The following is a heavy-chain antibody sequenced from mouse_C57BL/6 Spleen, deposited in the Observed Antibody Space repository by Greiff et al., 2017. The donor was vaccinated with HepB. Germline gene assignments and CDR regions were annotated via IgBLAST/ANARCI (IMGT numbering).Heavy chain of an antibody. J-gene: IGHJ3*01. CDR1: GYTFTSYW. Sequence: QVQLQQSGAELVKPGASVKLSCKASGYTFTSYWMQWVKQRPGQGLEWIGEIDPSDSYTNYNQKFKGKATLTVDTSSSTAYMQLSSLTSEDSAVYYCAREGGFPWGQGTLVTVSA. CDR2: IDPSDSYT. V-gene: IGHV1-50*01. CDR3: AREGGFP.